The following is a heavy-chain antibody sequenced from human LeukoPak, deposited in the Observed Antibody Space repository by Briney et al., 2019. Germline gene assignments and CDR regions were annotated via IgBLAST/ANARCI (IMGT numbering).Heavy chain of an antibody. V-gene: IGHV3-23*01. J-gene: IGHJ4*02. CDR3: AKDLTPDGIWDVDY. D-gene: IGHD3-9*01. CDR2: IYGSGGAT. Sequence: GGSLRLSCAGSGFTFSTYTMNWVRQAPGRGLEWVSGIYGSGGATFYADSVRGRFTISRDNSKSTVYLQMDNLRDEDTALYYCAKDLTPDGIWDVDYWGPGTLVTVSS. CDR1: GFTFSTYT.